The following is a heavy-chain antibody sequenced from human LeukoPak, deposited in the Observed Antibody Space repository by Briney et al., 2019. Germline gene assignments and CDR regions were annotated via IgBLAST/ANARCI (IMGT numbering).Heavy chain of an antibody. V-gene: IGHV4-34*01. J-gene: IGHJ4*02. CDR2: INRSGST. D-gene: IGHD1/OR15-1a*01. CDR3: ARSGETTIAYLD. Sequence: SETLSLTCAVSVGSFSSYHWSWIRQPPGKGLEWIGEINRSGSTHYNPSFKSRVTISVDASKNHFSLELSSVTAADTAVYFCARSGETTIAYLDWGQGTLVTVSS. CDR1: VGSFSSYH.